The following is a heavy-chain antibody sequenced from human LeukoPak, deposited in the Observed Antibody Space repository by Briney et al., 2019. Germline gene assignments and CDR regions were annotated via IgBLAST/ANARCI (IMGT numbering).Heavy chain of an antibody. V-gene: IGHV3-23*01. CDR1: GFTFSNFA. D-gene: IGHD4-11*01. CDR2: ISASADTT. CDR3: ARGGYDYSNL. J-gene: IGHJ5*02. Sequence: TGGSLRLSCVASGFTFSNFAMTWVRQAPGKGLEWVSVISASADTTYYADSVKGRFTISRDNSKDTLYLQMNSLRAEDTAVYYCARGGYDYSNLWGQGTLVTVSS.